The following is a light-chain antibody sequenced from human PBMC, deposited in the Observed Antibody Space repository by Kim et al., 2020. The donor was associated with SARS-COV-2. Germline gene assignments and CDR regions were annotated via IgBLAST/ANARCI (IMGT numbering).Light chain of an antibody. J-gene: IGKJ1*01. CDR1: QGVSNN. Sequence: VSPGERATLSCRASQGVSNNLAWYQQRPGQVPRLLIYSASTRATGIPARFGGSGSGTEFTLTISSLQSEDFAFYYCQQHNDWPRTFGQGTKVDIK. CDR3: QQHNDWPRT. CDR2: SAS. V-gene: IGKV3-15*01.